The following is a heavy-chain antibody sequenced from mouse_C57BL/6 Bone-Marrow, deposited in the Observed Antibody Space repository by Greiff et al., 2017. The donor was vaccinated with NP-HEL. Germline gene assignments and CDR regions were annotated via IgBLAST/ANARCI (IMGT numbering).Heavy chain of an antibody. V-gene: IGHV3-6*01. D-gene: IGHD1-1*01. CDR1: GYSITSGYY. J-gene: IGHJ3*01. Sequence: ESGPGLVNPSQSLSLTCSVTGYSITSGYYWNWIRQFPGNKLEWMGYISYDGSNNYNPSLKNRISITRDTSKNQFFLKLNSVTTEDTATYYCAITTVPAWFAYWGQGTLVTVSA. CDR3: AITTVPAWFAY. CDR2: ISYDGSN.